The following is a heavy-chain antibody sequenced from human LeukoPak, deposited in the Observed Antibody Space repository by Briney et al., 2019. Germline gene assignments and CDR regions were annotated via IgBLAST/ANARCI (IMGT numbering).Heavy chain of an antibody. J-gene: IGHJ4*02. CDR3: ARDRYGSH. Sequence: QAGGSLRLSCAASGFTFSRYWMSWVRQAPGKGLEWVANIKQDGSERYYVDSVKGRFTISRDNATKSLYLQMNSLRADDTAVYYCARDRYGSHWGQGTLVTVSS. CDR2: IKQDGSER. V-gene: IGHV3-7*01. CDR1: GFTFSRYW. D-gene: IGHD3-10*01.